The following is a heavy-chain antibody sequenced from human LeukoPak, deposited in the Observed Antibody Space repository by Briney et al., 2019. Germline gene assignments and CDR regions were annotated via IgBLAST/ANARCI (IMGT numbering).Heavy chain of an antibody. D-gene: IGHD6-13*01. J-gene: IGHJ3*02. CDR1: GGSISSDY. CDR2: IYYIGST. V-gene: IGHV4-59*01. Sequence: SETLSLTCTVSGGSISSDYWSRIRQPPGKGLEWIGYIYYIGSTNYNPSLKSRVTISVDTSKNHFSLKLSSVTAADTAVYYCARISSWYAFDIWGQGTMVTVSS. CDR3: ARISSWYAFDI.